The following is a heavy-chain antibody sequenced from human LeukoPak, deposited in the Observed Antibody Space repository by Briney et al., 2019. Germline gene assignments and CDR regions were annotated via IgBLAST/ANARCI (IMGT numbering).Heavy chain of an antibody. CDR3: ARYYSGSYSYGMDV. CDR2: ISSSSSTI. D-gene: IGHD1-26*01. V-gene: IGHV3-48*04. Sequence: QTGGSLRLSCAASGFTFSSYSMNWVRQAPGKGLEWVSYISSSSSTIYYADSVKGRFTISRDNAKNSLYLQMNSLRAEDTAVYYCARYYSGSYSYGMDVWGQGTTVTVSS. J-gene: IGHJ6*02. CDR1: GFTFSSYS.